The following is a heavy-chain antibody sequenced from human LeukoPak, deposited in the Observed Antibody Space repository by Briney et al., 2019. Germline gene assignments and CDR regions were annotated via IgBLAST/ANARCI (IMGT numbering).Heavy chain of an antibody. V-gene: IGHV3-21*01. D-gene: IGHD4-17*01. Sequence: GGSLRLSCAASGFTFSSYSMNWVRQAPGKGLEWVSSISSSSSYIYYADSVKGRFTISRDNAKNSLYLQMNSLRAEDTAVYYCAKDLSVNGDYWYFDLWGRGTLVTVSS. CDR2: ISSSSSYI. J-gene: IGHJ2*01. CDR3: AKDLSVNGDYWYFDL. CDR1: GFTFSSYS.